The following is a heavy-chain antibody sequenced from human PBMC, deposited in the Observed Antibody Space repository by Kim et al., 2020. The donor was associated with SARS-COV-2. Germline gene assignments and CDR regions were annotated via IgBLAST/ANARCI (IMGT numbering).Heavy chain of an antibody. CDR1: GFSSGFTFSGSW. V-gene: IGHV3-15*01. CDR3: TTDQKND. J-gene: IGHJ6*02. Sequence: GGSLRLSCTPSGFSSGFTFSGSWMTWVRQAPGKGLEWVGRVKNKHAGGTADYGASVKGRFTISRDDSRETLYLQMDSLEVDDTAVYYCTTDQKNDWGLG. CDR2: VKNKHAGGTA.